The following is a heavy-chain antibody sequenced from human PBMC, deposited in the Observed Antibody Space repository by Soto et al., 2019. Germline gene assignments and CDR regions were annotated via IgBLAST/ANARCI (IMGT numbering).Heavy chain of an antibody. V-gene: IGHV2-5*01. J-gene: IGHJ5*02. D-gene: IGHD6-19*01. Sequence: SGPTLVNPTQTLTLTCTFSGFSLSTSGVGVGWIRQPPGKALEWLALIYWNDDKRYSPSLKSRLTITKDTSKNQGVLTMTNMDPVDTATYYCAHHHSPQWLVRWFDPWGQGTLVTSPQ. CDR1: GFSLSTSGVG. CDR2: IYWNDDK. CDR3: AHHHSPQWLVRWFDP.